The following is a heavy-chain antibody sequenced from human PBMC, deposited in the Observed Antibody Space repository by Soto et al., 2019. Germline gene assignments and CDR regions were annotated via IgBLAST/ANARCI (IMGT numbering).Heavy chain of an antibody. J-gene: IGHJ5*02. CDR3: AKNSGWYNT. D-gene: IGHD3-10*01. CDR1: GFPFSTTD. CDR2: ISGSGENT. V-gene: IGHV3-23*01. Sequence: QVMQSGGGLVQPGGSLRLACAASGFPFSTTDMSWVRQAPGKGLEWVSTISGSGENTYYADFVKGRFTVSRDNSRNTIYLQMSSLTVDDTALYYCAKNSGWYNTWGQGALVTVSS.